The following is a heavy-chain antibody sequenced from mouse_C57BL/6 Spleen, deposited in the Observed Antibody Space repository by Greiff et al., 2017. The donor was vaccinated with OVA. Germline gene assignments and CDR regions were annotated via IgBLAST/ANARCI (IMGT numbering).Heavy chain of an antibody. CDR1: GYAFSSYW. Sequence: QVQLQQSGAELVKPGASVKISCKASGYAFSSYWMNWVKQRPGKGLEWIGQIYPGDGDTNYNGKFKGKATLTADKSSSTAYMQLSSLTSEDSAVYFCARRGTTVPFDYWGQGTTLTVSS. V-gene: IGHV1-80*01. CDR3: ARRGTTVPFDY. CDR2: IYPGDGDT. D-gene: IGHD1-1*01. J-gene: IGHJ2*01.